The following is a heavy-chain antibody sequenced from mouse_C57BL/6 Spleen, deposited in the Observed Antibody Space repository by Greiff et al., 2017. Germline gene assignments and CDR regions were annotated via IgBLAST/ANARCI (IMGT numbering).Heavy chain of an antibody. CDR2: IDPENGDT. D-gene: IGHD3-3*01. CDR1: GFNINDDY. V-gene: IGHV14-4*01. J-gene: IGHJ3*01. CDR3: TTGPFAY. Sequence: EVQLQQPGAELVRPGASVKLSCTASGFNINDDYMHWVKQRPEQGLEWIGRIDPENGDTEYTSKFKGKATLTVDTSSNTAYLQLSSLTSEDTAVYYCTTGPFAYWGQGTLVTVSA.